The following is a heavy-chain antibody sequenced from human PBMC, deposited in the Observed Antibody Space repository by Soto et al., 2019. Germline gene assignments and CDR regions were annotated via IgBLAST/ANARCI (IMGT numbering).Heavy chain of an antibody. V-gene: IGHV2-26*01. CDR3: ARIVLSRFLDYYGMDV. CDR2: IFSNDEK. Sequence: ESGPTLVNPTETLTLTCTVSGFSLSNARMGVSWIRQPPGKALEWLAHIFSNDEKSYSTSLKSRLTISKDTSKSQVVLTMTNMDPVDTATYYCARIVLSRFLDYYGMDVWGQGTTVTV. D-gene: IGHD3-3*01. J-gene: IGHJ6*02. CDR1: GFSLSNARMG.